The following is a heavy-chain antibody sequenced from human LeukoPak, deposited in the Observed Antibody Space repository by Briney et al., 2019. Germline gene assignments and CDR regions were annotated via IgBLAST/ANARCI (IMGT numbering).Heavy chain of an antibody. D-gene: IGHD2-2*01. J-gene: IGHJ4*02. CDR3: ARGPTYQPIDF. V-gene: IGHV4-39*02. Sequence: PSETLSLTCTVSGGSISSSNYYWGWIRQPPGKGLEWIASIHYSETTYYNPSLKSRVTISVDTSKNHFSLKLSSVTAADAAVYYCARGPTYQPIDFWGQGTLVTVSP. CDR2: IHYSETT. CDR1: GGSISSSNYY.